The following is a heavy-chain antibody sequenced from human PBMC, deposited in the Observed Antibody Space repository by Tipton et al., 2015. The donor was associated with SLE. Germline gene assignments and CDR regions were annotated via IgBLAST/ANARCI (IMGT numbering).Heavy chain of an antibody. CDR1: GGSIRSSYY. Sequence: TLSLTCTVSGGSIRSSYYWGWIRQSPGKGLEWIGSISYTGSTYYNPSLKSRVSISVDMSTNQFSLKLTSVTAADPTVYYCATSPLTLWGQGTLVTVSS. D-gene: IGHD2-2*01. J-gene: IGHJ4*02. CDR3: ATSPLTL. V-gene: IGHV4-39*07. CDR2: ISYTGST.